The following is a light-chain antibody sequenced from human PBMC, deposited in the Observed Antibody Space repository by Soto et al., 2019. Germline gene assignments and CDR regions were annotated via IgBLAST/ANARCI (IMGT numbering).Light chain of an antibody. Sequence: QPTLTQPHSAFGHPGQSVAISCTRTSSDSGGYTYLSRYQXHPXXAPKLIIYEVNKRHSGVADRCSGSXDRNTASLTVYGLQAEDEADHYGSAYAGSTNVFGAETKVTVL. J-gene: IGLJ1*01. CDR1: SSDSGGYTY. CDR3: SAYAGSTNV. V-gene: IGLV2-8*01. CDR2: EVN.